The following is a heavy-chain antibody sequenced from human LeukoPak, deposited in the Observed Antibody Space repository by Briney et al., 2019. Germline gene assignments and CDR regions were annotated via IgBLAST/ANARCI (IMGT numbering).Heavy chain of an antibody. Sequence: PSETLSLTCAVSGGSISSSNWWSWVRQPPGKGLEWIGEIYHSGSTNYSPSLKSRVTISVDKSKNQFSLKLSSVTAADTAVYYCASSFRDPGEYGSWDAFDIWGQGTMVTVSS. CDR2: IYHSGST. CDR3: ASSFRDPGEYGSWDAFDI. D-gene: IGHD1-26*01. CDR1: GGSISSSNW. V-gene: IGHV4-4*02. J-gene: IGHJ3*02.